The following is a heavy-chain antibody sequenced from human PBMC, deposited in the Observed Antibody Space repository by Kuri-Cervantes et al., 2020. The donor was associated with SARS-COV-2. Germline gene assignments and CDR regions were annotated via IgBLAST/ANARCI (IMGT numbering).Heavy chain of an antibody. V-gene: IGHV1-46*01. Sequence: ASVKVSCKASGYTFTKYYMHWVRQAPGQGLEWMGMLNPSGGSRINTQKFQGRLTMTRDTPTSTVYMELSSLRSDDTAVYYCAREYYYGSGRYYGAFDHWGQGTPVTVSS. CDR3: AREYYYGSGRYYGAFDH. J-gene: IGHJ4*02. CDR1: GYTFTKYY. CDR2: LNPSGGSR. D-gene: IGHD3-10*01.